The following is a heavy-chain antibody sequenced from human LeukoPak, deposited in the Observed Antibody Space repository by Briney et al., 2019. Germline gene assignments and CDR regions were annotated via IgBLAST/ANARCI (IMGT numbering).Heavy chain of an antibody. D-gene: IGHD6-25*01. Sequence: GGSLRLSCAASGFTFSSYAMNWVRQAPGKGLEWVSYISSSSSTIYYADSVKGRFTISRDNAKNSLYLQMNSLRSDDTAVYYCARDLTIEYGGSVGAFDIWGQGTVVTVSS. CDR2: ISSSSSTI. J-gene: IGHJ3*02. CDR3: ARDLTIEYGGSVGAFDI. V-gene: IGHV3-48*01. CDR1: GFTFSSYA.